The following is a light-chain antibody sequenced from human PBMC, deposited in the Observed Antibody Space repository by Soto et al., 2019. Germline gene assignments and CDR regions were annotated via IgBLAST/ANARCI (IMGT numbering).Light chain of an antibody. Sequence: QSALTQPASLSGSPGQSITISCTGTSSDVGGYNYVSWDQQFPGKAPKLMIYEVRNRPSGISNRFSGSKSGNTASLTISGLQAEDEADYYCSSYTSSNTVVFGGGTKLTVL. J-gene: IGLJ2*01. V-gene: IGLV2-14*01. CDR1: SSDVGGYNY. CDR3: SSYTSSNTVV. CDR2: EVR.